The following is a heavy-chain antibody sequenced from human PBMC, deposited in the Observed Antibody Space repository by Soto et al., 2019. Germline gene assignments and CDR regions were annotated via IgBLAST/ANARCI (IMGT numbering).Heavy chain of an antibody. Sequence: EVQLLESGGGSVQPGGSLRLSCAASGFDFRTYAMSWVRQAPGKALEWISATSGAGDTTYYADTVKGRFTISRDNSKSTLYLLMSGLRAEDTAVYYRPKALSPRRGFGLGHWGQGAVVTVSS. CDR1: GFDFRTYA. V-gene: IGHV3-23*01. J-gene: IGHJ4*02. CDR2: TSGAGDTT. CDR3: PKALSPRRGFGLGH. D-gene: IGHD3-22*01.